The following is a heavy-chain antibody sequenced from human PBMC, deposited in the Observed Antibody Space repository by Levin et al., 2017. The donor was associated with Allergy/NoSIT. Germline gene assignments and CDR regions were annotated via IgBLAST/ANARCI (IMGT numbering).Heavy chain of an antibody. CDR1: GGSISSGGYY. Sequence: SETLSLTCTVSGGSISSGGYYWSWIRQHPGKGLEWIGYIYYSGSTYYNPSLKSRVTISVDTSKNQFSLKLSSVTAADTAVYYCARAIAAARERAFDIWGQGTMVTVSS. J-gene: IGHJ3*02. CDR2: IYYSGST. V-gene: IGHV4-31*03. CDR3: ARAIAAARERAFDI. D-gene: IGHD6-13*01.